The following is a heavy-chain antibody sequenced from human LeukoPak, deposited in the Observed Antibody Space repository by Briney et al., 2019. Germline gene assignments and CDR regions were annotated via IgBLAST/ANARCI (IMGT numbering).Heavy chain of an antibody. V-gene: IGHV3-9*01. CDR3: AKDTQWELRPHDAFDI. CDR2: ISWNSGSI. CDR1: GFTFEDYA. J-gene: IGHJ3*02. Sequence: HTGGSLRLSCAASGFTFEDYAMYWVRQAPGKGLEWVSGISWNSGSIGYADSVKGRFTISRDNAKNSLYLQMNSLRAEDTALYYCAKDTQWELRPHDAFDIWGQGTMVTVSS. D-gene: IGHD1-26*01.